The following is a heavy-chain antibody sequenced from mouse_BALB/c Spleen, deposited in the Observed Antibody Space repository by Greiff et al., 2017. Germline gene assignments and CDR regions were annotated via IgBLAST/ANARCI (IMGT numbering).Heavy chain of an antibody. CDR3: ARAYYRIPYYAMDY. J-gene: IGHJ4*01. CDR1: GFTFSSYA. D-gene: IGHD2-14*01. Sequence: EVKLVESGGGLVKPGGSLKLSCAASGFTFSSYAMSWVRQSPEKRLEWVAEISSGGSYTYYPDTVTGRFTISRDNAKNTLYLEMSSLRSEDTAMYYCARAYYRIPYYAMDYWGQGTSVTVSS. CDR2: ISSGGSYT. V-gene: IGHV5-9-4*01.